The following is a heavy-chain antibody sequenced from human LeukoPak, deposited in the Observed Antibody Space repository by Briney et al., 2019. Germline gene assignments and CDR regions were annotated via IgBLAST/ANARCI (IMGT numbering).Heavy chain of an antibody. J-gene: IGHJ4*02. CDR1: GITLSIYW. CDR2: IKQDGSEK. Sequence: GESLKISCAASGITLSIYWMSWVRQAPGKGLEWVANIKQDGSEKYYVDSVRGRFTISRDNAKNSLYLQMNSLRAEDTAVYYCARSGSGYFDYWGQGTLVTVSS. V-gene: IGHV3-7*03. CDR3: ARSGSGYFDY.